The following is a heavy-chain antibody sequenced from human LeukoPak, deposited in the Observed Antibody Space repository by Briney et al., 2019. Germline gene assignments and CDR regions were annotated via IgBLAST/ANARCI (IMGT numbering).Heavy chain of an antibody. CDR1: GGSISSNNW. V-gene: IGHV4-4*02. CDR2: IYHGGST. D-gene: IGHD3-9*01. CDR3: ARGAELRYFDYLDY. J-gene: IGHJ4*02. Sequence: SGTLSLTCAVSGGSISSNNWWSWVRQPPGKGLEWIGEIYHGGSTYYNPSLKSRVTISVDTSKNQFSLKLSSVTAADTAVYYCARGAELRYFDYLDYWGQGTLVTVSS.